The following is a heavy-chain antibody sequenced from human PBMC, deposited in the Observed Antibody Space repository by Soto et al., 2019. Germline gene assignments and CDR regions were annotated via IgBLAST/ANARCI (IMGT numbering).Heavy chain of an antibody. CDR3: AITTFYDIFTAYYSLFDY. CDR2: ISDSGSS. J-gene: IGHJ4*02. Sequence: QVQLQESGPGLVKPSQTLTLTCTVSGGSISSGSFYWSWIRQHPGKGLEWIGHISDSGSSYYNPSLASRVTISVDTSKNQFSLKLSAVTAADTAVYFCAITTFYDIFTAYYSLFDYLGQGTLVTVSS. D-gene: IGHD3-9*01. CDR1: GGSISSGSFY. V-gene: IGHV4-31*03.